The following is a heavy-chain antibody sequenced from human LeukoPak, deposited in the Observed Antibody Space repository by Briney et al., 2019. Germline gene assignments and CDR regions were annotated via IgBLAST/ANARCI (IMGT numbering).Heavy chain of an antibody. CDR3: ARGSTYYDSSGQVPFDY. J-gene: IGHJ4*02. CDR1: GFAFSSYG. Sequence: PGGSLRLSCAASGFAFSSYGMHWVRQAPGKGLDWVAVISYDGSKKYYGDSVKGRFTISRDNAKNSLYLQMNSLRAEDTAVYYCARGSTYYDSSGQVPFDYWGQGTLVTVSS. D-gene: IGHD3-22*01. V-gene: IGHV3-30*03. CDR2: ISYDGSKK.